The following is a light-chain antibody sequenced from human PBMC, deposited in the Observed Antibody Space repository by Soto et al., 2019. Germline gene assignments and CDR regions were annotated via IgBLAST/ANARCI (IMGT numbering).Light chain of an antibody. CDR1: QSVSSY. V-gene: IGKV3-20*01. Sequence: IVSTLSPPTLSVSPGERATLSCRASQSVSSYLAWYQQRPGQAPRLLIYGASTRATGIPDRFSGSGSGTDFTLTSSRLEPEDFVVYYCQQYGSPITFGQGTRLEIK. CDR3: QQYGSPIT. J-gene: IGKJ5*01. CDR2: GAS.